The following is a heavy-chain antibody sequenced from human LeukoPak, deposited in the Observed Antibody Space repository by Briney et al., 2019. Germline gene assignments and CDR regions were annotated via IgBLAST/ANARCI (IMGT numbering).Heavy chain of an antibody. CDR2: ISSSGSTI. J-gene: IGHJ6*02. CDR1: GFTFSSYE. D-gene: IGHD3-9*01. Sequence: GGSLRLSCAASGFTFSSYEMNWVRQAPGKGLEWVSYISSSGSTIYYADSVKGRFTISRDNAKNSLYLQMNSLRADDTAVYYCARVNFDWLRYYYYGIDVWGQGTTVTVSS. V-gene: IGHV3-48*03. CDR3: ARVNFDWLRYYYYGIDV.